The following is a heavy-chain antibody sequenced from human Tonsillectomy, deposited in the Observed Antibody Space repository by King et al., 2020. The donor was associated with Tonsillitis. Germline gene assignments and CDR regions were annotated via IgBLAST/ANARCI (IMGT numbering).Heavy chain of an antibody. V-gene: IGHV4-39*07. CDR2: VYYSGST. J-gene: IGHJ4*02. D-gene: IGHD2-15*01. Sequence: LQLQESGPGLVKTSETLSLTCTVSGGSISSNNYYWGWIRQPPGKGLEWIGSVYYSGSTYYNPSLKSRVTISVDTSKNQFSLKLSSVTAADTAIYYCARDLDDPYSPFLDFWGQGTLVIVSS. CDR3: ARDLDDPYSPFLDF. CDR1: GGSISSNNYY.